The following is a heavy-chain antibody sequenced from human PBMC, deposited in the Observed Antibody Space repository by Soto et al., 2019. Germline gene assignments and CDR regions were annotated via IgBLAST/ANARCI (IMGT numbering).Heavy chain of an antibody. V-gene: IGHV4-4*07. CDR2: IYTSGST. D-gene: IGHD6-13*01. CDR1: GGPISSYY. Sequence: SETLSLTCTVSGGPISSYYWSWIRQPAGKGLEWIGRIYTSGSTNYNPSLKSRVTMSVDTSKNQFSLKLSSVTAADTAVYYCAREPIAAAGTPIDYWGQGTLVTVSS. J-gene: IGHJ4*02. CDR3: AREPIAAAGTPIDY.